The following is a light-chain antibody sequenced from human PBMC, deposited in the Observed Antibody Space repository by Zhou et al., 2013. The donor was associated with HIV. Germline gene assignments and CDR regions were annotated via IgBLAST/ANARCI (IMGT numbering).Light chain of an antibody. CDR2: GAS. CDR1: QEISTY. V-gene: IGKV1-8*01. J-gene: IGKJ1*01. CDR3: QQYNSYSLWT. Sequence: AIRISQSPSSLSASTGDTVTITCRASQEISTYLAWYQQKPGRAPKLLIYGASALQSGVPSRFSGSGSGTEFTLTISSLQPDDFATYYCQQYNSYSLWTFGQGTKVEIK.